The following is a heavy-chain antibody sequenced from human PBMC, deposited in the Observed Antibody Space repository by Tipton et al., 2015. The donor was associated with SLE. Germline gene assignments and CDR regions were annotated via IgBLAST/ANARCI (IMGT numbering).Heavy chain of an antibody. Sequence: GHVTISADKSISTAYLQWSSLKASDTAMYYCARDTVGVRRAFDIWGQGTMVTVSS. J-gene: IGHJ3*02. D-gene: IGHD4-11*01. CDR3: ARDTVGVRRAFDI. V-gene: IGHV5-10-1*01.